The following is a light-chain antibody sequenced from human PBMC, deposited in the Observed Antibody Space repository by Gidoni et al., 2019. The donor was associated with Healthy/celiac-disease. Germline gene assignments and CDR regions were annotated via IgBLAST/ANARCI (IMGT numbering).Light chain of an antibody. CDR3: CSYAGSSISWV. J-gene: IGLJ3*02. Sequence: QSALTQPASVSGSPGQSITISCTGTSSDVGSYKLVSWYQQHSCKAPKLMIYDGSKRPSGVSNRFSGSKSDNTASLPISGLQAEDEADYYCCSYAGSSISWVFGGGTKLTVL. CDR2: DGS. CDR1: SSDVGSYKL. V-gene: IGLV2-23*01.